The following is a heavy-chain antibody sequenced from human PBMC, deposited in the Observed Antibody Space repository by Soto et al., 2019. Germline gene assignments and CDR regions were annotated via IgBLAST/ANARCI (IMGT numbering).Heavy chain of an antibody. CDR2: IYYSGTT. Sequence: SETLSLTCTVSGGSINDDTYYWSWIRQPPGKGLEWIGYIYYSGTTSYNPSLNSRVTISVDTSKNQFSLKLNSVTAADTAVYYCARESYYGSGATVVGYWGLGTLVTVSS. J-gene: IGHJ4*02. V-gene: IGHV4-61*01. D-gene: IGHD3-10*01. CDR1: GGSINDDTYY. CDR3: ARESYYGSGATVVGY.